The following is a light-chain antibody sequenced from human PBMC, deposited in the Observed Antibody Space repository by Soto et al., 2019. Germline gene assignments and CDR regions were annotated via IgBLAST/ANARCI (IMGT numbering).Light chain of an antibody. CDR2: TAS. CDR1: QNIKKY. V-gene: IGKV1-39*01. J-gene: IGKJ4*01. Sequence: IQMTQSPSTLSASVGDRVTITCRASQNIKKYLNWYQQKPGKAPNLLIYTASSLQVGLPSRFSGSGSGTDFTLTISSLQPEDSATYYCQQSFGTPLTFGGGTKV. CDR3: QQSFGTPLT.